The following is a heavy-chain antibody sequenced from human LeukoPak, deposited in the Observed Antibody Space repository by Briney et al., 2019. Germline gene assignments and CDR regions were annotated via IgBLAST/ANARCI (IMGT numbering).Heavy chain of an antibody. V-gene: IGHV4-30-2*01. CDR2: IYHSGST. D-gene: IGHD3-10*01. J-gene: IGHJ4*02. CDR3: ARESGVQVPTGDY. Sequence: SETLSLTCTVSGGSISSGGYYWSWIRQPPGKGLEWIGYIYHSGSTYYNPSLKSRVTISVDRSKNQFSLKLSSVTAADTAVYYCARESGVQVPTGDYWGQGTLVTVSS. CDR1: GGSISSGGYY.